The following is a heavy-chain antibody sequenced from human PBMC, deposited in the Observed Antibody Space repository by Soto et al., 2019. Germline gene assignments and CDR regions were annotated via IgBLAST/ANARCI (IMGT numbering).Heavy chain of an antibody. V-gene: IGHV4-4*02. CDR2: IYHSGST. Sequence: QVQLQESGPGLVKPSGTLSLTCAVSSGSISSSNWWSWVRQPPGKGLEWIGEIYHSGSTNYNPSLKERITISVEKSKKQFSLKLRSVTAGDPAVYYCGREGGGGVYGDAHFDYWGQGTLVTVSS. CDR1: SGSISSSNW. J-gene: IGHJ4*02. CDR3: GREGGGGVYGDAHFDY. D-gene: IGHD4-17*01.